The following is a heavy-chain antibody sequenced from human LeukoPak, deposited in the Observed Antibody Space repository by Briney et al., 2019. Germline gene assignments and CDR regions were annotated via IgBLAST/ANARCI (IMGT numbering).Heavy chain of an antibody. CDR2: IYRGGST. V-gene: IGHV3-53*01. Sequence: GGSLRLSCAASGFTVSTNYMNWVRQAPGKGLEWVSVIYRGGSTYYADSVKGRFTISRDNSKNTLYLQMNSLRAEDTAVYYCARDTVTTFRFRDYYYYGMDVWGQRTTVTVSS. D-gene: IGHD4-17*01. J-gene: IGHJ6*02. CDR1: GFTVSTNY. CDR3: ARDTVTTFRFRDYYYYGMDV.